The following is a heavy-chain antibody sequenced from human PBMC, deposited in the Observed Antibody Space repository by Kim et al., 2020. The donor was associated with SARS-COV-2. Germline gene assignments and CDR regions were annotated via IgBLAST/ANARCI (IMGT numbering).Heavy chain of an antibody. CDR3: ARGQSELWFGELNEY. J-gene: IGHJ4*02. CDR2: ISSSSSYI. V-gene: IGHV3-21*01. Sequence: GGSLRLSCAASGFTFSSYSMNWVRQAPGKGLEWVSSISSSSSYIYYADSVKGRFTISRDNAKNSLYLQMNSLRAEDTAVYYCARGQSELWFGELNEYWGQRTLVTVSS. CDR1: GFTFSSYS. D-gene: IGHD3-10*01.